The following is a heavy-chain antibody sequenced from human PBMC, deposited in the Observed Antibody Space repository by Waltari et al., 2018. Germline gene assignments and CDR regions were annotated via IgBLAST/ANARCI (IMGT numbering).Heavy chain of an antibody. CDR1: GFRFSDYE. V-gene: IGHV3-48*03. CDR3: ARCTSYRSFDY. Sequence: EVQLVASGGASVQPGGSLRLSCVASGFRFSDYEMSWVRQAPGKGLEWFSYITSSGTIDYTVSVRGRFTISRDNAKKTLYLQMNSLRVEDTAVYFCARCTSYRSFDYWGQGTLATVSS. D-gene: IGHD1-26*01. J-gene: IGHJ4*02. CDR2: ITSSGTI.